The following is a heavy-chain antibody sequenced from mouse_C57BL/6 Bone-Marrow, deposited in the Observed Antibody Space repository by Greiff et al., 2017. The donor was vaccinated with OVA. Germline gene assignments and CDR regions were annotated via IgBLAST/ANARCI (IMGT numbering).Heavy chain of an antibody. CDR3: ARDYGSSLDY. CDR1: GFNIKDYY. D-gene: IGHD1-1*01. CDR2: IDPEDGET. J-gene: IGHJ2*01. Sequence: EVQLQQSGAELVKPGASVKLSCTASGFNIKDYYMHWVKQRTEQGLEWIGRIDPEDGETKSPPQFPVPSTITAAPSSNTAYLQLSSLTSEDTAVYYCARDYGSSLDYWGQGTTLTVSS. V-gene: IGHV14-2*01.